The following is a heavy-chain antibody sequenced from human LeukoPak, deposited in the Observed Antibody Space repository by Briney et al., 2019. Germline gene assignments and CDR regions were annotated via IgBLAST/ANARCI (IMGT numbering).Heavy chain of an antibody. CDR3: ARQEEFAVDY. CDR2: IYYSGST. CDR1: GGSISSYY. J-gene: IGHJ4*02. V-gene: IGHV4-59*08. D-gene: IGHD2-21*01. Sequence: SETLSLTCTVSGGSISSYYWSWIRQPPGKGLEWIGYIYYSGSTNYNPSLKSRVTISVDTSKNQFSLKLSSVTAADTAVYYCARQEEFAVDYWGEGPLVTVSS.